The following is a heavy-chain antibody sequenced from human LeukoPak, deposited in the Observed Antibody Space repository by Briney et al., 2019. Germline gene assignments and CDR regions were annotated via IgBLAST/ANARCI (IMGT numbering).Heavy chain of an antibody. CDR1: GFTFSSYW. V-gene: IGHV3-7*03. CDR3: AKGYCSSTSCRLFDY. CDR2: IKQDGSEK. D-gene: IGHD2-2*01. J-gene: IGHJ4*02. Sequence: PGGSLRPSCAASGFTFSSYWMSWVRQAPGKGLEWVANIKQDGSEKYYVDSVKGRFTISRDNAKNSLYLQMNSLRAEDTAVYYCAKGYCSSTSCRLFDYWGQGTLVTVSS.